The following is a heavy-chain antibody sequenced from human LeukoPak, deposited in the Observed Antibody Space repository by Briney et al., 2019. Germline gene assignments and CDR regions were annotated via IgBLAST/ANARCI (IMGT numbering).Heavy chain of an antibody. CDR1: GGSISRYY. J-gene: IGHJ4*02. V-gene: IGHV4-59*01. CDR2: IYYSGST. D-gene: IGHD3-10*01. Sequence: PSETLSLTCTVSGGSISRYYWSWIRQPPGKGLEWIGYIYYSGSTNYNPSLKSRVTISVDTSKNQFSLKLSSVTAADTAVYYCARARTMVRAPYYYFDYWGQGTLVTVSS. CDR3: ARARTMVRAPYYYFDY.